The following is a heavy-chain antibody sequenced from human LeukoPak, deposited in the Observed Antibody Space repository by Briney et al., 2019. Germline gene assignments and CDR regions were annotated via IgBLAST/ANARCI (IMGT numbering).Heavy chain of an antibody. Sequence: GGSLRLSCGASGFTFSNAWMSWVRQAPGKGLEWVGRIKSKTDGGTTDYAAPVKGRFTISRDDSKNTLYLQMNSLKTEDTAVYYCTTDLNYDILTGYYPIDYWGQGTLVTVSS. CDR3: TTDLNYDILTGYYPIDY. D-gene: IGHD3-9*01. J-gene: IGHJ4*02. CDR1: GFTFSNAW. CDR2: IKSKTDGGTT. V-gene: IGHV3-15*01.